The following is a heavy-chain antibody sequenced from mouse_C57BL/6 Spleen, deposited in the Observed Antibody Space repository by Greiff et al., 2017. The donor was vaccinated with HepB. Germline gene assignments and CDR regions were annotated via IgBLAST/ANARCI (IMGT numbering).Heavy chain of an antibody. CDR1: GYTFTSYW. V-gene: IGHV1-50*01. J-gene: IGHJ2*01. CDR3: ARYYYGSALYFDY. CDR2: IDPSDSYT. Sequence: QVQLQQSGAELVKPGASVKLSCKASGYTFTSYWMQWVKQRPGQGLEWIGEIDPSDSYTNYNQKFKGKATLTVDTSSSTAYMQLSSLTSEDSAVYYCARYYYGSALYFDYWGQGTTLTVSS. D-gene: IGHD1-1*01.